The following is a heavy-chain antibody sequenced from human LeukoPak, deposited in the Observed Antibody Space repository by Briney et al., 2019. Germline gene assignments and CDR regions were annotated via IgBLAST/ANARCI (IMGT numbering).Heavy chain of an antibody. CDR3: ARESAIVRVPFDN. CDR1: GFPFSRYW. Sequence: GGSLRLSCAASGFPFSRYWMHWVRHTPGKGLVWVSRIKSDGSSSTHADSVKGRFTISRDSAKNMLYLQLNSLRAEDTAVYYCARESAIVRVPFDNWGQGTLVTVSS. J-gene: IGHJ4*02. V-gene: IGHV3-74*03. D-gene: IGHD1-26*01. CDR2: IKSDGSSS.